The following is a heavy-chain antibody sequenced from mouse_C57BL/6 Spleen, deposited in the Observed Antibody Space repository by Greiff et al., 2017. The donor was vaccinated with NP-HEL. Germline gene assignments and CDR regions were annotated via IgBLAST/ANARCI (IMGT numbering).Heavy chain of an antibody. Sequence: QVQLQQPGAELVRPGSSVKLSCKASGYTFTSYWMEWVKQRPGQGLEWIGNIYPSDSETHYNQKFKDKATLTVDTSSSTAYMQLSSLTSEDSAVYNCASLDSSGYPAWFACWGQGTLVTVSA. CDR2: IYPSDSET. J-gene: IGHJ3*01. CDR3: ASLDSSGYPAWFAC. CDR1: GYTFTSYW. V-gene: IGHV1-61*01. D-gene: IGHD3-2*02.